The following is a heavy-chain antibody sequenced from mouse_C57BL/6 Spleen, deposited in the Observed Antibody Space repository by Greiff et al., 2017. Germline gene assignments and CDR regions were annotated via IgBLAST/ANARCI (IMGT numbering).Heavy chain of an antibody. CDR3: ARPTVVATDYAMDY. D-gene: IGHD1-1*01. J-gene: IGHJ4*01. Sequence: QVQLQQSGPELVKPGASVKISCKASGYSFTSYYIHWVKQRPGQGLEWIGWIYPGSGNTKYNEKFKGKATLTADTSSSTSYMQLSSLTSEDSAVYYCARPTVVATDYAMDYWGQGTSVTVSS. CDR2: IYPGSGNT. V-gene: IGHV1-66*01. CDR1: GYSFTSYY.